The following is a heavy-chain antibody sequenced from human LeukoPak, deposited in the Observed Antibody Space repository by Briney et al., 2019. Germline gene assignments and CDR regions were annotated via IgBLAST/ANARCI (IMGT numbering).Heavy chain of an antibody. CDR2: ISSSSSYI. CDR1: GFTFSSYG. J-gene: IGHJ4*02. CDR3: ARGQVGATGFDY. Sequence: GGSLRLSCAASGFTFSSYGMNWVRQAPGKGLEWVSSISSSSSYIYYADSVKGRFTISRDNAKNSLYLQMNSLRAEDTAVYYCARGQVGATGFDYWGQGTLVTVSS. D-gene: IGHD1-26*01. V-gene: IGHV3-21*01.